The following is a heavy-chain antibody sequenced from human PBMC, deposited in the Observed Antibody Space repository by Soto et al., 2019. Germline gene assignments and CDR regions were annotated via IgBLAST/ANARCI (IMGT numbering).Heavy chain of an antibody. Sequence: PSETLSLTCTVSGGSISSYYWSWIRQPPGKGLEWIGYIYYSGSTNYNPSLKSRVTISVDTSKNQFSLKLSSVTAADTAVYYCARVSGSSWIDYWGQGTLVTVSS. J-gene: IGHJ4*02. CDR1: GGSISSYY. CDR3: ARVSGSSWIDY. CDR2: IYYSGST. D-gene: IGHD6-13*01. V-gene: IGHV4-59*01.